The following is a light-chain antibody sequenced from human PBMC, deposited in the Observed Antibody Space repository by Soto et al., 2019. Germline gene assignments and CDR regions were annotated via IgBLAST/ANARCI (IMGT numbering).Light chain of an antibody. J-gene: IGKJ5*01. CDR3: QQRQYWPPIT. CDR1: QSISTY. V-gene: IGKV1-39*01. CDR2: GAS. Sequence: DIQMTQSPSPLSASVGDRVTITCRASQSISTYLNWYQQKPGKAPKLLIYGASSLQSGVPSRFSGSGSGTEFTLTISSLQPEDFAIYYCQQRQYWPPITFGQGTRLEIK.